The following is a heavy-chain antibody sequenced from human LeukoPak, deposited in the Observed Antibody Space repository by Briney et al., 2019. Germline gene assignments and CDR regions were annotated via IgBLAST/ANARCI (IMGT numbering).Heavy chain of an antibody. J-gene: IGHJ1*01. CDR3: ARDGSSEYFQH. CDR1: GGSISSSSYY. Sequence: PSETLSLTCTVSGGSISSSSYYWGWIRQPPGKGLEWIGSIYYSGSTYYNPSLKSRVTISVGTSKNQFSLKLSSVTAADTAVYYCARDGSSEYFQHWGQGTLVTVSS. CDR2: IYYSGST. V-gene: IGHV4-39*07. D-gene: IGHD6-6*01.